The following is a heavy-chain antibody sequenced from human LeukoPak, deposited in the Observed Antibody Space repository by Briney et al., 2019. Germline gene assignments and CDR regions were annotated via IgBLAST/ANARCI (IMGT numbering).Heavy chain of an antibody. Sequence: GGSLRLSCAASGFTFSSFDMNWVRQAPGKGLEWVSSISTSSRYIYYRDSVKGRFTISRDDAKNSLYLQMNSLRVEDTAVYYCARADCSGSTCYLRRSWFDPWGQGTLVTDSS. J-gene: IGHJ5*02. CDR2: ISTSSRYI. D-gene: IGHD2-2*01. CDR3: ARADCSGSTCYLRRSWFDP. V-gene: IGHV3-21*01. CDR1: GFTFSSFD.